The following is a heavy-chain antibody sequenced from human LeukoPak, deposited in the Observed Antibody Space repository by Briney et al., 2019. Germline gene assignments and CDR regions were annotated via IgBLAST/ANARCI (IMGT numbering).Heavy chain of an antibody. CDR2: ISGSGGST. V-gene: IGHV3-23*01. D-gene: IGHD3-10*01. CDR3: AKGLEWFGELFGPYYYYGMDV. Sequence: PGGSLRLSCAASGFTFSSYAMSWVRQAPGKGLEWVSAISGSGGSTYYADSVKGRFTISRDNSKDTLYLQMNSLRAEDTAVYYCAKGLEWFGELFGPYYYYGMDVWGQGTTVTVSS. CDR1: GFTFSSYA. J-gene: IGHJ6*02.